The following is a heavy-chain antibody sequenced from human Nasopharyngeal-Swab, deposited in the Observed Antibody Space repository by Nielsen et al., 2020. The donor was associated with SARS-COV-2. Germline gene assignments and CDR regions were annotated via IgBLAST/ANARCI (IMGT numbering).Heavy chain of an antibody. CDR3: ARDIVVVPAATGYYYYGMDV. J-gene: IGHJ6*02. V-gene: IGHV3-11*01. D-gene: IGHD2-2*01. Sequence: GESLKISCAASGFTVSSNYMSWIRQAPGKGLEWVSYISSSGSTIYYADSVKGRFTISRDNAKNSLYLQMNSLRAEDTAVYYCARDIVVVPAATGYYYYGMDVWGQGTTVTVSS. CDR1: GFTVSSNY. CDR2: ISSSGSTI.